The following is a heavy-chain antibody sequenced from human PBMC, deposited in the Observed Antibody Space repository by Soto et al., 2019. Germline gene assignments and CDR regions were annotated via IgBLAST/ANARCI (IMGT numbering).Heavy chain of an antibody. CDR1: GDTFIGYS. D-gene: IGHD6-19*01. CDR2: VIPTQRTT. CDR3: VLDRLIVAVSVGRMDV. J-gene: IGHJ6*02. Sequence: QVQLVQSGAEVKKPGTSVRVSCKASGDTFIGYSISWVRQAPGQGLEWMGWVIPTQRTTKYAQRFQGRVTMSVDQFASTTYMELSSLRPEDTALYYCVLDRLIVAVSVGRMDVWGQGTTVTVSS. V-gene: IGHV1-69*01.